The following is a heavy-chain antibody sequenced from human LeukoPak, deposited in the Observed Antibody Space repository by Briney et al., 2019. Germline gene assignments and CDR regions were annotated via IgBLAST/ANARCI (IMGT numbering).Heavy chain of an antibody. V-gene: IGHV1-46*01. D-gene: IGHD2-15*01. CDR2: INPSGGST. CDR1: GYTFTSYD. CDR3: ARDYRAGWYYFDY. J-gene: IGHJ4*02. Sequence: GASVKVSCKASGYTFTSYDFNWLRQATGQGLEWMGIINPSGGSTSYAQKFQGRVTMTRDTSTSTVYMELSSLRSEDTAVYYCARDYRAGWYYFDYWGQGTLVTVPS.